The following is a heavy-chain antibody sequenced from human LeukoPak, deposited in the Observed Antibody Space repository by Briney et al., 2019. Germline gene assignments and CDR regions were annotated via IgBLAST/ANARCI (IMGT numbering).Heavy chain of an antibody. D-gene: IGHD2-2*01. CDR1: GFTFNSYA. CDR3: AKILVPIVVVPAAMNY. Sequence: PGGSLRLSCAASGFTFNSYAMSWVRQAPGKGLEWVSAISGSGGSTYYADSVKGRFTISRDNSKNALYLQMNSLRAEDTAVYYCAKILVPIVVVPAAMNYWGQGTLVTVSS. V-gene: IGHV3-23*01. J-gene: IGHJ4*02. CDR2: ISGSGGST.